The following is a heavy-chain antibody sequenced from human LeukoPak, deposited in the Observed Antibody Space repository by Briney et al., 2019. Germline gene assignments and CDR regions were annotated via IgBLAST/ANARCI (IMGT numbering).Heavy chain of an antibody. CDR2: INPNSGGT. Sequence: ASVKVSCKASGYTFTGYYMHWVRQAPGQGLEWMGWINPNSGGTNYAQKFQGRVTMTRDTSISTAYMELSRLRSDDTAVYYCARRIRTIFGLVIMHLDYWGQGTLVTVSS. V-gene: IGHV1-2*02. J-gene: IGHJ4*02. CDR1: GYTFTGYY. CDR3: ARRIRTIFGLVIMHLDY. D-gene: IGHD3/OR15-3a*01.